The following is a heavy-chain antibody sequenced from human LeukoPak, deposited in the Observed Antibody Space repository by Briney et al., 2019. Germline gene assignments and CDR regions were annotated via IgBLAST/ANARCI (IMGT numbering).Heavy chain of an antibody. CDR3: ARGIDYSSGWYQYYFDY. J-gene: IGHJ4*02. Sequence: GGSLRLSCRTSGFTFGDYALSWVRQAPGMGLEWVGFIRSRRYTGTTDYAVSVKGRFTISRDDSKSIAYLEMNSLRIEDTAVYYCARGIDYSSGWYQYYFDYWGQGTLVTVSS. CDR1: GFTFGDYA. CDR2: IRSRRYTGTT. V-gene: IGHV3-49*04. D-gene: IGHD6-19*01.